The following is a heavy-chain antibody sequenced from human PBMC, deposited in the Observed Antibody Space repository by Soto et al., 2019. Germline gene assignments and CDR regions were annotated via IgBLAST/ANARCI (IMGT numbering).Heavy chain of an antibody. J-gene: IGHJ3*02. CDR2: ISAYNGNT. D-gene: IGHD3-22*01. V-gene: IGHV1-18*01. CDR3: ARVTPYYYDSSGSHDAFDI. Sequence: QVQLVQCGAEVKKPGASVKVSCKASGYACTSYAISWVRQARGQGLEWMGWISAYNGNTNYAQKLQGRVTMTTDTSTSTAYNELRILRSDDTAVYYCARVTPYYYDSSGSHDAFDIWGQGTMVTVSS. CDR1: GYACTSYA.